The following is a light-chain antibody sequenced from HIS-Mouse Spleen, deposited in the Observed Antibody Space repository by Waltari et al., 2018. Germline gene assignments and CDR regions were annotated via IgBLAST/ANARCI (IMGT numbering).Light chain of an antibody. Sequence: SYELTQPPSVSVSPGQTARITCSGDALPNKSDYWYQQKAGQAPVLVIYEDSKRPSGIPERFSGSSSGTMATLTISGAQVEDEADYYCYSTDSSGNHRVFGGGTKLTVL. CDR3: YSTDSSGNHRV. V-gene: IGLV3-10*01. CDR2: EDS. J-gene: IGLJ2*01. CDR1: ALPNKS.